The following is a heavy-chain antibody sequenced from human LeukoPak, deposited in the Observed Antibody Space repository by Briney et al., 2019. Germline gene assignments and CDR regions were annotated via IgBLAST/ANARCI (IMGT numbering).Heavy chain of an antibody. CDR2: INPSGGST. D-gene: IGHD3-10*01. CDR3: PRWSGEAAVKNAFDI. CDR1: GYTFTSYY. Sequence: EASVKVSCKASGYTFTSYYMHWVRQAPGQGREWMGIINPSGGSTSYAQKFQGRVTMTRDTSTSTVYMELSSLRSEDTAVYYCPRWSGEAAVKNAFDIWGQGTMVTVSS. V-gene: IGHV1-46*01. J-gene: IGHJ3*02.